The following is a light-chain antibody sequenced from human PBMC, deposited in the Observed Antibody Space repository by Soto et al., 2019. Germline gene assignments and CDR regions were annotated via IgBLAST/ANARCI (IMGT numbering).Light chain of an antibody. CDR2: KAS. V-gene: IGKV1-5*03. CDR3: QQSYSTTWT. CDR1: QNIYTW. J-gene: IGKJ1*01. Sequence: PSTLSASVGDRVTSNFRASQNIYTWLAWYQQKPGIAPKLLIHKASTLESGVPSRFSGSGSETDFTLTISSLQPEDFATYSCQQSYSTTWTFGQGTKV.